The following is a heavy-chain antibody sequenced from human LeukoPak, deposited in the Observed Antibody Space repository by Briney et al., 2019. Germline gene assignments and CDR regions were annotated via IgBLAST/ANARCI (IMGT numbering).Heavy chain of an antibody. J-gene: IGHJ6*03. D-gene: IGHD5-18*01. CDR2: INPNRGGT. V-gene: IGHV1-2*06. Sequence: ASVKVSCKASGYTFTGYYMHWVRQAPGQGLEWMGRINPNRGGTNYAQKFQGRVTMTRDASISTAYMELSRLRSDDTAVYYCARDRIQLWEYYYYYYYMDVWGKGTTVTVSS. CDR1: GYTFTGYY. CDR3: ARDRIQLWEYYYYYYYMDV.